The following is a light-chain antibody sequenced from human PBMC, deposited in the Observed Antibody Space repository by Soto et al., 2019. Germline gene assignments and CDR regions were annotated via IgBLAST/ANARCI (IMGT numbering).Light chain of an antibody. CDR1: QSVSSSY. J-gene: IGKJ1*01. V-gene: IGKV3-20*01. Sequence: EVVLTQSPGTLSLSPGERATLSCRAVQSVSSSYLAWYQQRPGQAPRLLIYGASIRATGIPDRFSGSGSGTDFTLTISGLEPEDFAVYYCQQYGSTWWTFGQGTKVEIK. CDR2: GAS. CDR3: QQYGSTWWT.